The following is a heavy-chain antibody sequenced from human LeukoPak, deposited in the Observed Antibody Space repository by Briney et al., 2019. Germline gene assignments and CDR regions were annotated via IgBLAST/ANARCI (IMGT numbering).Heavy chain of an antibody. J-gene: IGHJ4*02. V-gene: IGHV3-48*03. CDR2: ISSSGSTI. Sequence: PGGSLRLSCAASGFTFSSYEMNWVRQAPGKGLEWVSCISSSGSTIYYADSVKGRFTISRDNAKNSLYLQMNSLRAEDTAVYYCASYGGPYGTGYYFDYWGQGTLVTVSS. D-gene: IGHD1-1*01. CDR3: ASYGGPYGTGYYFDY. CDR1: GFTFSSYE.